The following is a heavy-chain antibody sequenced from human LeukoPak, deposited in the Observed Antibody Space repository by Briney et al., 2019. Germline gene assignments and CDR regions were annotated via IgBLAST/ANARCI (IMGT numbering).Heavy chain of an antibody. CDR1: GYTFTSYG. Sequence: GASVKVSCKASGYTFTSYGISWVRQAPGQGLEWMGWIIAYNGYTNSAQKLQGRVTMTTDTSTTTAYMDLRSLRSDDTAVYYCARARTSRQELGHDAFDIWGQGTMVTVSS. CDR2: IIAYNGYT. V-gene: IGHV1-18*01. D-gene: IGHD6-13*01. CDR3: ARARTSRQELGHDAFDI. J-gene: IGHJ3*02.